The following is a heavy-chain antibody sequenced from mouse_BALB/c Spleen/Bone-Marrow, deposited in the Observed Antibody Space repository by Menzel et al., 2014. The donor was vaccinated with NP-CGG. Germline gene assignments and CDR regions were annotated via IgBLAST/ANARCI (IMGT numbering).Heavy chain of an antibody. V-gene: IGHV5-17*02. D-gene: IGHD3-3*01. Sequence: EVQLQQSGGGLVQPGGSRKLSCAASGFTFSSFGMHWVRQAPEKGLEWVAYISSGSRTVFYADTVKGRFTISRDNPKNTLCLQMTSLRSEDTAMYYCTRSRGNWDDFDYWGQGATLTVSS. CDR2: ISSGSRTV. CDR3: TRSRGNWDDFDY. CDR1: GFTFSSFG. J-gene: IGHJ2*01.